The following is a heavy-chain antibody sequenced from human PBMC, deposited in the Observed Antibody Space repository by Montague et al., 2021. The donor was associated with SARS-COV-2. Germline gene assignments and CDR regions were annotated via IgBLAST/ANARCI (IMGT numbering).Heavy chain of an antibody. J-gene: IGHJ6*02. CDR2: FYYRGST. V-gene: IGHV4-61*01. CDR3: ARVYYDISAMDV. CDR1: GGSVSSDSYY. Sequence: SETLSLTCTVSGGSVSSDSYYWSWIRQPPGKGLEWIGYFYYRGSTNYNPSLKSRVTISVGTSKNQFSLKLTSVTAADTAVYFCARVYYDISAMDVWGQGTTVTVSS. D-gene: IGHD3-9*01.